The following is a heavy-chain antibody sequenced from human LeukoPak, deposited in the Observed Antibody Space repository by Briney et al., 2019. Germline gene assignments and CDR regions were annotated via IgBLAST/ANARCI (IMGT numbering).Heavy chain of an antibody. J-gene: IGHJ5*02. Sequence: ASVKVSCKASGYTFTSYYMHWVRQAPGQGLAWMGIINPSGGTTRYEQKFQGRVTMTRDTSTTTVYMELSSLGSEDTAVYYCARCGIAAAGRFDPWGQGTLVTVSS. D-gene: IGHD6-13*01. CDR1: GYTFTSYY. CDR2: INPSGGTT. CDR3: ARCGIAAAGRFDP. V-gene: IGHV1-46*01.